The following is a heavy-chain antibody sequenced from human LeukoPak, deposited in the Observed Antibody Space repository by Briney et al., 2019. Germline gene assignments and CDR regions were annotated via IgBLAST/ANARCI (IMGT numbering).Heavy chain of an antibody. CDR2: ISGGSSSI. CDR1: GFTFSGYK. J-gene: IGHJ4*02. Sequence: GGSLRLSCAASGFTFSGYKMNWVRQAPGKGLEWVSYISGGSSSIYYADSVKGRFTISRDNAKNSLYLQMNSLRAEDTAVYYCARDRWGPDYWGQGTLVTVSS. CDR3: ARDRWGPDY. D-gene: IGHD3-16*01. V-gene: IGHV3-48*04.